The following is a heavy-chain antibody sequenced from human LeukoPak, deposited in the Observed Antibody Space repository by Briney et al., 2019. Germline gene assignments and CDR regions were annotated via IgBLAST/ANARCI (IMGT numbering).Heavy chain of an antibody. CDR1: GYTFTSYY. CDR2: FNPSGGST. CDR3: ARALGYSSGWYEGGDAFDI. V-gene: IGHV1-46*01. D-gene: IGHD6-19*01. Sequence: ASVKVSCKASGYTFTSYYMHWVRQAPGQGLEWMGIFNPSGGSTSYAQKFQGRVTMTRDTSTSTVYMELSSLRSEDTAVYYCARALGYSSGWYEGGDAFDIWGQGTMVTVSS. J-gene: IGHJ3*02.